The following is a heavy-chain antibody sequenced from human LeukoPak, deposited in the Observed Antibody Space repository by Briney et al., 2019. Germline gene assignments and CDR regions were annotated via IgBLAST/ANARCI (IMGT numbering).Heavy chain of an antibody. CDR1: GFTFSSYS. Sequence: GGSLSLSCAASGFTFSSYSMNWVRQAPGKGLEWVSSISSSSSDIYYADSVKGRFTISRDNAKNSLYLQLNSLSAEDTAVYYCASYGSGVIDYGGQGTLVTVSS. CDR3: ASYGSGVIDY. J-gene: IGHJ4*02. CDR2: ISSSSSDI. D-gene: IGHD3-10*01. V-gene: IGHV3-21*01.